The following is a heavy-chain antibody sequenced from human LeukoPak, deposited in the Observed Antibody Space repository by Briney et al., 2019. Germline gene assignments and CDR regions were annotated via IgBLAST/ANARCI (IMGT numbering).Heavy chain of an antibody. CDR3: ARDLYGVSHDY. V-gene: IGHV3-53*01. Sequence: GGSLRLSCAASGFTVSSNYMNWVRQAPGKGLEWVSVIYSSGSTYYADSVKGRFTISRDNSKNTLYLQMNSLRAEDTAVYYCARDLYGVSHDYWGQGTLVAVSS. J-gene: IGHJ4*02. D-gene: IGHD4-17*01. CDR1: GFTVSSNY. CDR2: IYSSGST.